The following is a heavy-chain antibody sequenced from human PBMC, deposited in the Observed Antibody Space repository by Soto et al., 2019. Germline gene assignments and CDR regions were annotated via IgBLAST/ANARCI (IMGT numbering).Heavy chain of an antibody. CDR3: ARVLLGYCSGGSCYSDAFDI. D-gene: IGHD2-15*01. V-gene: IGHV1-46*03. CDR1: GYTFTSYY. Sequence: ASVKVSCKASGYTFTSYYMHWLRQAPGQGLEWMGIINPSGGSTSYAQKFQGRVTMTRDTSTSTVYMELSSLRSEDTAVYYCARVLLGYCSGGSCYSDAFDIWGQGTMVT. J-gene: IGHJ3*02. CDR2: INPSGGST.